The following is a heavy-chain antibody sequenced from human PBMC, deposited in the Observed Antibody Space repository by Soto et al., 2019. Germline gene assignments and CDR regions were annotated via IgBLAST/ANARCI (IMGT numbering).Heavy chain of an antibody. CDR3: ARAVAVPADFDY. CDR2: INAGNGNT. CDR1: GYTFTGYA. J-gene: IGHJ4*02. Sequence: QVQLVQSGAEEKKPGASVKVSCKASGYTFTGYAMHWVRQAPGQRLEWMAWINAGNGNTKYSQKLQGRVTITRDTPASTAYMELSSLRSEDTAVYYCARAVAVPADFDYWGQGTRVTVSS. D-gene: IGHD6-19*01. V-gene: IGHV1-3*05.